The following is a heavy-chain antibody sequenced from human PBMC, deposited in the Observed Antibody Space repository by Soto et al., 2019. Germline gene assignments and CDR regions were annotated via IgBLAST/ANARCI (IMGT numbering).Heavy chain of an antibody. V-gene: IGHV1-18*01. D-gene: IGHD3-9*01. J-gene: IGHJ6*02. CDR3: ARGHDILTGIPYYGMDV. CDR1: GYTFTSYG. Sequence: QVQLVQSGAEVKKPGASVKVSCKASGYTFTSYGMSWVRQAPGQGLEWMGWISAYNGNTNYAQKPQGRVTMTTDTSTSTAYMGLRSLRSDDTAVYYCARGHDILTGIPYYGMDVWGQGTTVTVSS. CDR2: ISAYNGNT.